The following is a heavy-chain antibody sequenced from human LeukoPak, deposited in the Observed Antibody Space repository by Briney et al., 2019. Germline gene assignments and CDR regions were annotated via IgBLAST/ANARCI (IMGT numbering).Heavy chain of an antibody. J-gene: IGHJ6*03. V-gene: IGHV3-30*01. CDR1: GFTFSSYA. D-gene: IGHD1-26*01. Sequence: GRSLRLSWAASGFTFSSYAMDWVRQAPGKGLEWVAVISYDGSNKYYADSVKGRFTISRDNSKNTLYLQMNSLRAEDTAVYYCARDLIVGANYYYYMDVWGKGTTVTVSS. CDR2: ISYDGSNK. CDR3: ARDLIVGANYYYYMDV.